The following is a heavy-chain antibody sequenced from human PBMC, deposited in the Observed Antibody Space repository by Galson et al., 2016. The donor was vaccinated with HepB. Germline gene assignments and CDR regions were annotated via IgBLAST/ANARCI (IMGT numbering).Heavy chain of an antibody. CDR3: SRDYYGSGSSI. V-gene: IGHV4-59*01. J-gene: IGHJ4*02. Sequence: LSLTCTVSGGSISSYYWSWIRQPPGKGLEWIGYIYYSGSTNYNPSLKSRVTMSVDTSKNQFSLKLSPVTDADTAVYYCSRDYYGSGSSIWGQGTLVTVSS. CDR1: GGSISSYY. D-gene: IGHD3-10*01. CDR2: IYYSGST.